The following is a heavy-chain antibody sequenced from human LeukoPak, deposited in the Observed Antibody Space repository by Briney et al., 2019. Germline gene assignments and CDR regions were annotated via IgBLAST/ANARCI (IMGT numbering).Heavy chain of an antibody. V-gene: IGHV4-4*07. CDR1: GGSISSYY. Sequence: SETLSLTCTVSGGSISSYYWSWIRQPAGKGLEWIGRIYTGGSTNYNPSLKSRVTMSVDTSKNQFSLKLSSVTAADTAVYYCARVYPTIFGVDDAFDIWGQGTMVTVSS. D-gene: IGHD3-3*01. J-gene: IGHJ3*02. CDR2: IYTGGST. CDR3: ARVYPTIFGVDDAFDI.